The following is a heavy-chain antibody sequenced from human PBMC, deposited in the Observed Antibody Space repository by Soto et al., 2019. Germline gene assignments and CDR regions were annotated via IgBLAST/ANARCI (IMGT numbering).Heavy chain of an antibody. CDR3: ASGPYDYYGMDV. V-gene: IGHV4-30-2*01. Sequence: LQESGSGLVKPSQTLSLTCAVSGGSISSGGYSWSWIRQPPGKGLEWIGYIYHSGSTYYNPSLKSRVTISVDRSKNQFSLKLSSVTAADTAVYYCASGPYDYYGMDVWGQGTKVTV. CDR2: IYHSGST. CDR1: GGSISSGGYS. J-gene: IGHJ6*02. D-gene: IGHD2-8*01.